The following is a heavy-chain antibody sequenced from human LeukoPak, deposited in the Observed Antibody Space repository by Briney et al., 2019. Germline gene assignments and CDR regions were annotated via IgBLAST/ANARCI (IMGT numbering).Heavy chain of an antibody. Sequence: GGSLRLSCAASGFTFSSYSMNWVRQAPGKGLEWVSSISSSSSYIYHADSVKGRFTISRDNAKNSLYLQMNSLRAEDTTVYYCAKDAVDYYGSGTLGYWGQGTLVTVSS. D-gene: IGHD3-10*01. CDR3: AKDAVDYYGSGTLGY. CDR2: ISSSSSYI. J-gene: IGHJ4*02. V-gene: IGHV3-21*01. CDR1: GFTFSSYS.